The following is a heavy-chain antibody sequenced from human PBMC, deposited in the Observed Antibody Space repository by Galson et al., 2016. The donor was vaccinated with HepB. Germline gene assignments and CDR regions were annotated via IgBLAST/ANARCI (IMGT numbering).Heavy chain of an antibody. D-gene: IGHD3-10*01. CDR3: GRDLSQSMMIRGIKRGLDV. J-gene: IGHJ6*04. CDR1: GFTFSSYA. CDR2: INHDGANT. Sequence: SLRLSCAASGFTFSSYAMSWVRQASGKGLEWVSRINHDGANTNYADYVKSRFTISRDNAQNTLYLEMRGLRVEDTAVYYCGRDLSQSMMIRGIKRGLDVWGKGITVIVSS. V-gene: IGHV3-74*01.